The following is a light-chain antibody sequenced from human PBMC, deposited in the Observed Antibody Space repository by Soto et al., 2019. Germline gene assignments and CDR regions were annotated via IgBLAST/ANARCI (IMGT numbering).Light chain of an antibody. J-gene: IGLJ2*01. CDR1: SNDFGGYNY. CDR3: SSKTTTNTLI. Sequence: QSALTRPASVSGSPGQSITISCTGTSNDFGGYNYVSWYQQYPGKAPKLLLYEVSNRPSGVSYRFSGSKSGNTASLIISGLLAEDEADYYCSSKTTTNTLIFGGGTKLTVL. CDR2: EVS. V-gene: IGLV2-14*03.